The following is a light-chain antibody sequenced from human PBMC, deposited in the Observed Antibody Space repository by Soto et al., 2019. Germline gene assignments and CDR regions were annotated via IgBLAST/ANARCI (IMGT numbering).Light chain of an antibody. V-gene: IGKV3-20*01. CDR2: GAF. CDR1: QSVNVND. J-gene: IGKJ4*01. Sequence: DIVLTHSPDTLSLSPGERATLSCRASQSVNVNDFAWYQQKPGQAPRLLIFGAFSRATGIPDKFSGSASGRDFTLTIDRLEPEDFAVYYCQQYGRSPLTFGGGTKVEIK. CDR3: QQYGRSPLT.